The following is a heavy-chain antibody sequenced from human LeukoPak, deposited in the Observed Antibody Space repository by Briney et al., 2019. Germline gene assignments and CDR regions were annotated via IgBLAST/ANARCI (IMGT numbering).Heavy chain of an antibody. D-gene: IGHD2-2*01. CDR2: IYSGGST. J-gene: IGHJ4*02. Sequence: GGSLRLSCAASGFTVSSNYKSWVRQAPGKGLEWVSVIYSGGSTYYADSVKGRFTISRDNSKNTLYLQMNSLRAEDTAVYYRARHRGYCSSTSCYPYYFDYWGQGTLVTVSS. CDR3: ARHRGYCSSTSCYPYYFDY. CDR1: GFTVSSNY. V-gene: IGHV3-66*04.